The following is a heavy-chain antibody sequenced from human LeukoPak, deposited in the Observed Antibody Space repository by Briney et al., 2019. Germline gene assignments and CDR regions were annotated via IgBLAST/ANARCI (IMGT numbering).Heavy chain of an antibody. CDR1: GESFSGHY. CDR2: VNHSGST. V-gene: IGHV4-34*01. D-gene: IGHD3-10*01. Sequence: SETLSLTCAVSGESFSGHYWSWIRQTPGKGLEWIGEVNHSGSTNYNPSLKSRVTISIDTSKNQFSLKLSSVTAADTAVYYCARRLGRKFGERFYYYHYLDVWGKGTTVTISS. CDR3: ARRLGRKFGERFYYYHYLDV. J-gene: IGHJ6*03.